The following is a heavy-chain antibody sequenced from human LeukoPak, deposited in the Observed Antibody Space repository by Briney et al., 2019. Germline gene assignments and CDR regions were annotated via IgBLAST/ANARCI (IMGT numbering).Heavy chain of an antibody. CDR2: ISSSGSTI. V-gene: IGHV3-11*01. D-gene: IGHD6-19*01. Sequence: GGSLRLSCAAYGFTFSVYYMSWIRQAPGKGLGWVSYISSSGSTIYYADSVKGGFTISRDNAKNSLYLQMNSLRGEDTAVYYCARVRSRIAVAGTGVGYWGQGALVTVSS. CDR3: ARVRSRIAVAGTGVGY. J-gene: IGHJ4*02. CDR1: GFTFSVYY.